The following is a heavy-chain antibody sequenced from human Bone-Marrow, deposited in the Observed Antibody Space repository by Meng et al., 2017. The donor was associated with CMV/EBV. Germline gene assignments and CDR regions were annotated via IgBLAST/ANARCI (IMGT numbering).Heavy chain of an antibody. D-gene: IGHD5-24*01. CDR2: INHNSGGT. CDR1: GYTFTGYY. Sequence: ASVKVSCKASGYTFTGYYMHWVRQAPGQGLEWMGWINHNSGGTNYAQKFQGRVTMTRDTSISTAYMELSRLRSDDTAVYYCARGRDGYVFDYWGQGTLVTVSS. J-gene: IGHJ4*02. CDR3: ARGRDGYVFDY. V-gene: IGHV1-2*02.